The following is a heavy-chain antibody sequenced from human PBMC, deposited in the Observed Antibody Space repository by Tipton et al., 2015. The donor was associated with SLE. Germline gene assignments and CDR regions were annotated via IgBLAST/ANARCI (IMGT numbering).Heavy chain of an antibody. CDR2: VYSHGDT. CDR3: ARENYDSGGYFDY. D-gene: IGHD3-22*01. V-gene: IGHV3-53*01. CDR1: GFTVSSNY. J-gene: IGHJ4*02. Sequence: SLRLSCAASGFTVSSNYMSWVRQAPGKGLEWVSVVYSHGDTYYADSVKGRFTTSRDNSKNTLYLQMNSLRAEDTAVYYCARENYDSGGYFDYWGQGTPVTASS.